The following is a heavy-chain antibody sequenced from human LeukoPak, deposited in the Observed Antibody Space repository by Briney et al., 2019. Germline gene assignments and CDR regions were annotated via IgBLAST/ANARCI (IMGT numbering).Heavy chain of an antibody. CDR1: GFTFSSYA. J-gene: IGHJ3*02. V-gene: IGHV3-23*01. CDR3: AKAYDFWSGYSTDASDI. CDR2: ISGSGGST. Sequence: KAGGSLRLSCAASGFTFSSYAMSWVRQATGKGLEWVSAISGSGGSTYYADSVKGRFTISRDNSKNTLYLQMNSLRAEDTAVYYCAKAYDFWSGYSTDASDIWGQGTMVTVSS. D-gene: IGHD3-3*01.